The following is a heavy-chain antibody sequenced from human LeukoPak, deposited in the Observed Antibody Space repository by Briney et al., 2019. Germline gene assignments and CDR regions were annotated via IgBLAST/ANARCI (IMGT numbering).Heavy chain of an antibody. J-gene: IGHJ1*01. D-gene: IGHD3-22*01. V-gene: IGHV3-23*01. CDR3: AKEDNYDGSGYYLEYFQH. CDR1: GFTFSNYA. CDR2: ISGSGGTT. Sequence: GGSLRLSCAASGFTFSNYAMTWVRQAPGKGLEWVSAISGSGGTTYYADSVKGRFTISRDNSENTLYLQMNSLRAEDTAIYYCAKEDNYDGSGYYLEYFQHWGQGTLVTVSS.